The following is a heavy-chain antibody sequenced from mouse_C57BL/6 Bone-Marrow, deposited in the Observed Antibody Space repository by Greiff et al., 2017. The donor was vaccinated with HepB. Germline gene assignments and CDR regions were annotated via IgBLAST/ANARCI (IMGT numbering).Heavy chain of an antibody. CDR2: IWSGGSK. D-gene: IGHD4-1*01. CDR1: GFSFTSYG. Sequence: QVQLQQSGPGLVQPSQCLSISCTVSGFSFTSYGVHWVRQSPGQSLEWLGVIWSGGSKDYNATFLSILTISKDNSNSQVFFKMNSLQADDTAIYYCARGGGTWAWFAYWGQGTLVTVAA. CDR3: ARGGGTWAWFAY. V-gene: IGHV2-2*01. J-gene: IGHJ3*01.